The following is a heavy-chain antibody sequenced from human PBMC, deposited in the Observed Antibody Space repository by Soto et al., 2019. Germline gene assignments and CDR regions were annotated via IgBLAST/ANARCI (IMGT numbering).Heavy chain of an antibody. CDR1: GFTFSSYG. CDR3: AKDDSSGYYYIDY. V-gene: IGHV3-30*18. Sequence: QVQLVESGGGVVQPGKSLRLSCAASGFTFSSYGMHWVRQAPGKGLEWVALILYDGSNKYHADSVKGRFTISRDDSQNTLYLQMNSLRAEDTAMYYCAKDDSSGYYYIDYWGQGTLVTVSS. J-gene: IGHJ4*02. D-gene: IGHD3-22*01. CDR2: ILYDGSNK.